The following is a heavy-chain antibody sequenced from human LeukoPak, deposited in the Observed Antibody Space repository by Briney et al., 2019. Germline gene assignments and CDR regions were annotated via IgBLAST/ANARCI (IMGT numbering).Heavy chain of an antibody. CDR1: GYTFSAHF. J-gene: IGHJ4*02. CDR3: ARDIGDYYGSVSSFDY. CDR2: ISPHTGVT. Sequence: ASVRVSCKASGYTFSAHFIHWVRQAPGQGLEWMGWISPHTGVTDYLQKFQGRVAMTRDTSITTVYMELRSLRSDDTAMYYCARDIGDYYGSVSSFDYWGQGALVTLPS. D-gene: IGHD3-10*01. V-gene: IGHV1-2*02.